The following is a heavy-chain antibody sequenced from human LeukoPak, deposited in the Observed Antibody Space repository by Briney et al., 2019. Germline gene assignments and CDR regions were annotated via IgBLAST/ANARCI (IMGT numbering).Heavy chain of an antibody. V-gene: IGHV4-59*01. CDR1: GGSISSYY. D-gene: IGHD3-9*01. CDR2: IYYSGST. Sequence: SETLSLTCTVSGGSISSYYWSWIRQPPGKGLEWIGYIYYSGSTNYNPSLKSRVTISVDTPKNQFSLKLSSVTAADTAVYYCARVSRYYDILTGYQNWFDPWGQGTLVTVSS. CDR3: ARVSRYYDILTGYQNWFDP. J-gene: IGHJ5*02.